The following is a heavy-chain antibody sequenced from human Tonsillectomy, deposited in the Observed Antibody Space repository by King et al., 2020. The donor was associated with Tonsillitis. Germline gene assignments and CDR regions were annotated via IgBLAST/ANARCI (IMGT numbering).Heavy chain of an antibody. Sequence: VQLVESGGGVVQPGRSLSLSCAASGFTFTSYGMHWVRQAPGKGLEWVAVISYDGSNKYYADSVKGRFTISRDNSKNTLYLQMNSLRAEDTAVYYCARDTRLDYWGKGALVTVSS. CDR3: ARDTRLDY. CDR1: GFTFTSYG. CDR2: ISYDGSNK. J-gene: IGHJ4*02. V-gene: IGHV3-33*05.